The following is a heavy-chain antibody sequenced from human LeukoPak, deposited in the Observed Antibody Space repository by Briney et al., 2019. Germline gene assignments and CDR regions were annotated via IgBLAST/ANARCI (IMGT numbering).Heavy chain of an antibody. Sequence: SETLSLTCTVSGGSISSGGYYWSWIRQHPGKGLEWIGYIYYSGSTYYNPSLKSRVTISVDTSKNQFSLKLSSVTAADTAVYYCARGPNYYDSSGYYYYGMDVWGQGTTVTVSS. CDR3: ARGPNYYDSSGYYYYGMDV. CDR1: GGSISSGGYY. J-gene: IGHJ6*02. CDR2: IYYSGST. V-gene: IGHV4-31*03. D-gene: IGHD3-22*01.